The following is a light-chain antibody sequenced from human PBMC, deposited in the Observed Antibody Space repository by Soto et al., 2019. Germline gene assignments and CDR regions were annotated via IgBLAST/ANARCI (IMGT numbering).Light chain of an antibody. V-gene: IGKV3-15*01. CDR3: YQYGSTPPT. J-gene: IGKJ1*01. CDR2: AAS. Sequence: EIVMTQSPATLSGSPGERATLSCRASQGLGNNLAWYQQKPGQAPRLLIYAASTRATGVPARFSGSGSGTDFTLTISRLEPEDFAAFYCYQYGSTPPTFGQGTKVDIK. CDR1: QGLGNN.